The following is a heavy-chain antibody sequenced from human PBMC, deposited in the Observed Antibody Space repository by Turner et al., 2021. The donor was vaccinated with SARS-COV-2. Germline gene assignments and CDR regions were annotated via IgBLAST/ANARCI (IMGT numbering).Heavy chain of an antibody. CDR3: AKVESSGWYDIYQYGMDV. J-gene: IGHJ6*02. D-gene: IGHD6-19*01. CDR1: GGTFSSYA. Sequence: QVQLVQSGAEVKKPGSSVKVSCKASGGTFSSYAISWVRQAPGQGLELMGRIIPILAIANYAQKFQGRVTITADKSTSTAYMELSSLRSEDTAVYYCAKVESSGWYDIYQYGMDVWGQGTTVTVSS. V-gene: IGHV1-69*04. CDR2: IIPILAIA.